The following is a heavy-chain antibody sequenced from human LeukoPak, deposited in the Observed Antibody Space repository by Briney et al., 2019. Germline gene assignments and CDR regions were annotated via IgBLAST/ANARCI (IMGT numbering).Heavy chain of an antibody. J-gene: IGHJ6*02. CDR3: SAAVGTDFYDYGMDV. D-gene: IGHD6-13*01. V-gene: IGHV3-73*01. CDR2: IRSKANTYAT. CDR1: GFTFSGSA. Sequence: PGGSLRLSGAASGFTFSGSAMHWVRQASGKGLEWVGRIRSKANTYATAYAASVKGRFSISRDDSKNTAYLQLNSLKTEDTAVYYCSAAVGTDFYDYGMDVWGQGTTVTVSS.